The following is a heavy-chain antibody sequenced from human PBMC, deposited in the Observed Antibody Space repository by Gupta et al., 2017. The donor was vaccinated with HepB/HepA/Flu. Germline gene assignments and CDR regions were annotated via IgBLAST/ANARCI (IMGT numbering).Heavy chain of an antibody. V-gene: IGHV1-2*02. D-gene: IGHD3-3*01. CDR2: INPNSGGT. Sequence: QVQLVQSGAEVKKPGASVKVSCKASGYTFTGYYMHWVRQSPGQGLEWMGWINPNSGGTNDAQKFQGRVTMTRDTSISTAYMELSRLRSDDTAVYYGARSPSGLTIFGVARYYYYMDVWGKGTTVTVSS. CDR3: ARSPSGLTIFGVARYYYYMDV. J-gene: IGHJ6*03. CDR1: GYTFTGYY.